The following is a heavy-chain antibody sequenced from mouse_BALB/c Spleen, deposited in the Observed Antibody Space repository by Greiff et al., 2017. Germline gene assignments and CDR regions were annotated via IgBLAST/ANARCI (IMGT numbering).Heavy chain of an antibody. V-gene: IGHV3-6*02. Sequence: EVQLQESGPGLVKPSQSLSLTCSVTGYSITSGYYWNWIRQFPGNKLEWMGYISYDGSNNYNPSLKNRISITRDTSKNQFFLKLNSVTTEATATYYCARGGNTWFAYWGQGTLVTVSA. J-gene: IGHJ3*01. D-gene: IGHD2-1*01. CDR2: ISYDGSN. CDR3: ARGGNTWFAY. CDR1: GYSITSGYY.